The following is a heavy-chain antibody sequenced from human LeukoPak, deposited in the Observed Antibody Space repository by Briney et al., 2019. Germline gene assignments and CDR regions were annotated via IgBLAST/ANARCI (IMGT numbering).Heavy chain of an antibody. CDR2: IYHSGST. J-gene: IGHJ3*02. D-gene: IGHD6-13*01. CDR3: ASTQQLVLAFDI. CDR1: GGSISSGGYS. V-gene: IGHV4-30-2*01. Sequence: SETLSLTCTVSGGSISSGGYSWSWIRQPPGKGLEWIGYIYHSGSTYYNPSLKSRVTISVDRSKNQFSLKLSSVTAADTAVYYCASTQQLVLAFDIWGQGTMVTVSS.